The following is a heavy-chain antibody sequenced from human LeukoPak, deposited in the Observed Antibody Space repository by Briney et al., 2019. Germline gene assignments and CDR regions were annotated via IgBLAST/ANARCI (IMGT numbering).Heavy chain of an antibody. Sequence: ASVKVSCKASGYTFTSYGISWVRQAPGQGLEWMGWISAYNGNTNYAQKFQGRVTMTEDTSTDTAYMELSSLRSEDTAVYYCATRITIFGVALQGFDPWGQGTLVTVSS. V-gene: IGHV1-18*01. J-gene: IGHJ5*02. CDR3: ATRITIFGVALQGFDP. D-gene: IGHD3-3*01. CDR1: GYTFTSYG. CDR2: ISAYNGNT.